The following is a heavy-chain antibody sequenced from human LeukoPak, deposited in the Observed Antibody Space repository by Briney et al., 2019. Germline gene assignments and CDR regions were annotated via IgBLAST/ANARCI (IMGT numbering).Heavy chain of an antibody. CDR3: ARFGLGKHIEVAGIPFDI. D-gene: IGHD6-19*01. J-gene: IGHJ3*02. CDR2: ISAYNGNT. Sequence: ASVKVSCKASGHTFTSYAISWVRQAPGQGLEWMGWISAYNGNTNYAQKLQGRVTMTTDTSTSTAHMELRSLRSDDTAVYYCARFGLGKHIEVAGIPFDIWGQGTMVTVSS. CDR1: GHTFTSYA. V-gene: IGHV1-18*01.